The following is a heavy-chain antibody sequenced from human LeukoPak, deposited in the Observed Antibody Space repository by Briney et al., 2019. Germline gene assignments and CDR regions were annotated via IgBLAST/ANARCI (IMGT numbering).Heavy chain of an antibody. Sequence: ASVKVSCKASGYTFTSYYMHWVRQAPGQGLEWMGWINPNSGGTNYAQKFQGRVTMTRDTSISTAYMELSRLRSDDTAVYYCALPGGGYCSSTSCLGDYWGQGTLVTVSS. CDR3: ALPGGGYCSSTSCLGDY. CDR1: GYTFTSYY. CDR2: INPNSGGT. V-gene: IGHV1-2*02. D-gene: IGHD2-2*01. J-gene: IGHJ4*02.